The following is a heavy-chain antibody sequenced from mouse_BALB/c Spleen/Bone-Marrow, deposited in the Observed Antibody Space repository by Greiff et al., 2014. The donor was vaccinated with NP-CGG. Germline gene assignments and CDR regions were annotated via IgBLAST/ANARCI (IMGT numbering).Heavy chain of an antibody. V-gene: IGHV7-3*02. CDR1: GFTFTDYY. Sequence: EVMLVESVGGLVQPGGSLRLSCATPGFTFTDYYMSWVRQPPGKALEWLGFIRNKPNGYTTEYSASVKGRFTISRDNSQSILYLQMNTLRAEDSATYYCARDDYGRGYWGQGTTLTVSS. J-gene: IGHJ2*01. D-gene: IGHD1-1*01. CDR2: IRNKPNGYTT. CDR3: ARDDYGRGY.